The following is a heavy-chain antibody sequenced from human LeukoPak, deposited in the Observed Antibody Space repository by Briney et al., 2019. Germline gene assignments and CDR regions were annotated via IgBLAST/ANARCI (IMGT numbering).Heavy chain of an antibody. CDR1: GFTFSNYA. Sequence: PGGSLRLSCEASGFTFSNYAMHWVRQAPGKGLEWVAFIRYDGTNKYYADSVKGRFTISRDNSKNTLYLQMNSLRAEDTALYYCAKDGNYMVATVYFDYWGQGTLVTVSS. J-gene: IGHJ4*02. CDR3: AKDGNYMVATVYFDY. V-gene: IGHV3-30*02. CDR2: IRYDGTNK. D-gene: IGHD5-12*01.